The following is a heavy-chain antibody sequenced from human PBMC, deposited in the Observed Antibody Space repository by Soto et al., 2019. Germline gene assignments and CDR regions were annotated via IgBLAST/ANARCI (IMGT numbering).Heavy chain of an antibody. CDR2: MSNDGTDE. D-gene: IGHD2-2*01. CDR3: ARAFLPHAWPNIHACDI. CDR1: GFSFSGYT. V-gene: IGHV3-30-3*01. J-gene: IGHJ3*02. Sequence: QVQLEESGGGVVQPGRSLRLSCAASGFSFSGYTMHWVRQAPGKGLDWVALMSNDGTDEKYADSVKGRFTISRDKAKNTLYLDMNSLRADDTAVYYCARAFLPHAWPNIHACDIWGQGTKVTVSP.